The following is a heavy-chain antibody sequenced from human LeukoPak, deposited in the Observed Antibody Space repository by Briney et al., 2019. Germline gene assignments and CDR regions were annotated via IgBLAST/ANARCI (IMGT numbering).Heavy chain of an antibody. CDR2: INPNSGGT. D-gene: IGHD6-13*01. CDR3: ARGTVIAAAGTFDY. V-gene: IGHV1-2*02. Sequence: ASVKVSCKASGYTFTGYYMHWVRQAPGQGLEGMGWINPNSGGTNYAQKFQGRVTMTRDTSISTAYMELSRLRSDDTAVYYCARGTVIAAAGTFDYWGQGTLVTVSS. J-gene: IGHJ4*02. CDR1: GYTFTGYY.